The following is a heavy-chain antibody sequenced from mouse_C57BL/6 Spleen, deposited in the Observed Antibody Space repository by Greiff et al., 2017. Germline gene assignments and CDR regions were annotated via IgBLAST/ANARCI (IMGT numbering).Heavy chain of an antibody. J-gene: IGHJ4*01. D-gene: IGHD2-5*01. V-gene: IGHV5-4*01. CDR1: GFTFSSYA. Sequence: EVKLQESGGGLVKPGGSLKLSCAASGFTFSSYAMSWVRQTPEKRLEWVATISDGGSYTYYPDNVKGRFTISRDNAKNNLYLQMSHLKSEDTAMYYCARDPSNYVGAMDYWGQGTSVTVSS. CDR3: ARDPSNYVGAMDY. CDR2: ISDGGSYT.